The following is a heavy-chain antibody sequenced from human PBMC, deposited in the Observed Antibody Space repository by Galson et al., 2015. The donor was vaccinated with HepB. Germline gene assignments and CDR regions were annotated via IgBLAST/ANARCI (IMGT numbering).Heavy chain of an antibody. CDR1: GFTFSGSA. V-gene: IGHV3-73*01. CDR3: TVYCSSTSCYVPPLNYYMDV. J-gene: IGHJ6*03. D-gene: IGHD2-2*01. Sequence: SLRLSCAASGFTFSGSAMHWVRQASGKGLEWVGRIRSKANSYATAYAASVKGRFTISRDDSKNTAYLQMNSLKTEDTAVYYCTVYCSSTSCYVPPLNYYMDVWGKGTTVTVSS. CDR2: IRSKANSYAT.